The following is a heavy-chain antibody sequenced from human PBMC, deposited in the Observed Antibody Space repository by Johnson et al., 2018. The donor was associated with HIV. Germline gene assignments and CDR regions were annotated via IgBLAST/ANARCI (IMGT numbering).Heavy chain of an antibody. J-gene: IGHJ3*02. V-gene: IGHV3-23*04. D-gene: IGHD2-15*01. Sequence: EVQLVESGGGVVRPGGSLRVSCAASGFTFRDYHMSWIRQAPGKGVEWLSYISGSGGSTYYADSVKGRFTISRDNSKNTLYLQMNSLRAEDTAVYYCAKEEGVAAADTGEAFDIWGQGTMVTVSP. CDR3: AKEEGVAAADTGEAFDI. CDR1: GFTFRDYH. CDR2: ISGSGGST.